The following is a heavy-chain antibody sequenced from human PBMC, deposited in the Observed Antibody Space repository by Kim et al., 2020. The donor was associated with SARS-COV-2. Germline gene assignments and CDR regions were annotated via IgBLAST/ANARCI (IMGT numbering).Heavy chain of an antibody. D-gene: IGHD3-3*01. CDR3: TNDRGDYWSGDKWFDR. CDR1: GFSFHSHG. CDR2: IQHAGSDK. Sequence: GGSLRLSCAASGFSFHSHGMNWVRQAPGKGPEWVAHIQHAGSDKSYADSVKGRFTVSRDNSRNMLYLDMSSLRVEDTAVYYCTNDRGDYWSGDKWFDRWGQGTLVTVSS. J-gene: IGHJ5*02. V-gene: IGHV3-30*02.